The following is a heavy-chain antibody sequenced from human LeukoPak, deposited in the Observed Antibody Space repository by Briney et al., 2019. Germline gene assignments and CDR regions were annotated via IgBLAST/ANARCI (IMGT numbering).Heavy chain of an antibody. V-gene: IGHV1-8*01. CDR2: MNPNSGNT. CDR3: ARDLFGYISSSGYYYGMDV. D-gene: IGHD6-6*01. CDR1: GYTFTSYD. J-gene: IGHJ6*02. Sequence: ASVKVSCKASGYTFTSYDINWVRQATGQGLEWMGWMNPNSGNTGYAQKFQGRVTMTRNTSISTAYMELSSLRSEDTAVYYCARDLFGYISSSGYYYGMDVWGQGTTVTVSS.